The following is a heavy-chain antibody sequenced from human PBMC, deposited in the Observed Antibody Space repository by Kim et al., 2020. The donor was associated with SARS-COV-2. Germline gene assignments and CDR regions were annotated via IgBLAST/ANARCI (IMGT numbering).Heavy chain of an antibody. D-gene: IGHD6-13*01. J-gene: IGHJ4*02. CDR3: ARVQGIAAAGTPAFDY. Sequence: SLKSRVTISVDKSKNQFSLKLSSVTAADTAVYYCARVQGIAAAGTPAFDYWGQGTLVTVSS. V-gene: IGHV4-4*02.